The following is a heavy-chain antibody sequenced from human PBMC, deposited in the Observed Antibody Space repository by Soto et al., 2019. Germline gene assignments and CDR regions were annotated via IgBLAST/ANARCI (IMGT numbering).Heavy chain of an antibody. CDR3: ARAVVDCSGGSCATSADY. CDR2: IIPIFGTA. D-gene: IGHD2-15*01. J-gene: IGHJ4*02. V-gene: IGHV1-69*13. Sequence: GASVKVSCKASGGTFSSYAISWVRQAPGQGLEWMGGIIPIFGTANYAQKSQGRVTITADESTSTAYMELSSLRSEDTAVYYCARAVVDCSGGSCATSADYWGQGTLVTVSS. CDR1: GGTFSSYA.